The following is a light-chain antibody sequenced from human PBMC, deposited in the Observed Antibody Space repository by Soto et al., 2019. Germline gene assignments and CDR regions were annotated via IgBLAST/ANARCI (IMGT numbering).Light chain of an antibody. CDR3: QSYDRGLSLL. CDR2: GNS. J-gene: IGLJ3*02. CDR1: RSNIGAGYD. V-gene: IGLV1-40*01. Sequence: QSVLTQPPSVSGAPGQRVTISCTGSRSNIGAGYDVHWYQQLPGTAPKLLIYGNSNRPSGVPDRFSGSKSGTSASLAITGLQAEDEADYYCQSYDRGLSLLFGGGTKLTV.